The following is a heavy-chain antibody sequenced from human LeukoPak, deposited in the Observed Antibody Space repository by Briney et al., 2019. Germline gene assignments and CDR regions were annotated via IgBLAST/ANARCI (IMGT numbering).Heavy chain of an antibody. D-gene: IGHD2-15*01. CDR1: GGSISNYY. CDR2: IYYTGST. V-gene: IGHV4-59*01. J-gene: IGHJ6*03. CDR3: ARGIVVVAQLGYYYYYMDV. Sequence: ETLSLTCTVSGGSISNYYWNWIRQPPGKGLEWIGYIYYTGSTNYNPSLKSRVTMSVDTSKNQFSLNLRSVTPEDTAVYYCARGIVVVAQLGYYYYYMDVWGKGTTVTISS.